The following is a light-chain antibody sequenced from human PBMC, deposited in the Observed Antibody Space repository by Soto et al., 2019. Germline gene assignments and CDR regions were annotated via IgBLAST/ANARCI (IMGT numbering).Light chain of an antibody. Sequence: IVLTQSPGTLSLSPGERANLSCRASQSVSSSYIAWYQQKPGQAPRLLIYGASSRATGIPDRFSCSGSGTDFNLTISRLEPEDVAVYYCQQFRTFGPGTKVDI. CDR1: QSVSSSY. V-gene: IGKV3-20*01. CDR2: GAS. J-gene: IGKJ3*01. CDR3: QQFRT.